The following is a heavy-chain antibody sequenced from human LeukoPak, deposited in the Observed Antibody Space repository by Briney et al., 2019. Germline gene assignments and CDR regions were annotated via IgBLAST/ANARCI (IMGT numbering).Heavy chain of an antibody. Sequence: GGSLRLSCAASGFTFSSYAMSWVRQAPGKGLEWVSGISWNSGSIGYADSVKGRFTISRDNAKNSLYLQMNSLRAEDTALYYCAKDTSGYDILTGPLDYWGQGTLVTVSS. CDR1: GFTFSSYA. J-gene: IGHJ4*02. V-gene: IGHV3-9*01. D-gene: IGHD3-9*01. CDR2: ISWNSGSI. CDR3: AKDTSGYDILTGPLDY.